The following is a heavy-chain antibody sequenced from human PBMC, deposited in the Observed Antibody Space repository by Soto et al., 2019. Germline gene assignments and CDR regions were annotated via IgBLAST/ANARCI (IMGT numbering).Heavy chain of an antibody. D-gene: IGHD2-15*01. V-gene: IGHV1-46*01. CDR2: INPSGGST. CDR3: ARDGPCSGGSCYDFYY. CDR1: GYTFTSYY. J-gene: IGHJ4*02. Sequence: QVQLVQSGAEVKKPGASVKVSCKASGYTFTSYYMHWVRQAPGQGLEWMGIINPSGGSTSYAQKFQGRVTMTRDTSTSTVYMELSSLRSEDTAVYYCARDGPCSGGSCYDFYYWGQGTLVTVSS.